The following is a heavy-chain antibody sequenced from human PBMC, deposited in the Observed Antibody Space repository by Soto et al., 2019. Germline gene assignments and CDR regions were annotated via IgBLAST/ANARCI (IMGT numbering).Heavy chain of an antibody. J-gene: IGHJ4*02. D-gene: IGHD4-4*01. V-gene: IGHV3-21*01. CDR2: ISSSSSYI. CDR1: GFTFSSYS. CDR3: ARDGSPRSNVPFGY. Sequence: EVQLVESGGGLVKPGGSLRLSCAASGFTFSSYSMNWVRQAPGKGLEWVSSISSSSSYIYYADSVKGRFTISRDNAKNSLYLQMNSLRAEDTAVYYCARDGSPRSNVPFGYWGQGTLVTVSS.